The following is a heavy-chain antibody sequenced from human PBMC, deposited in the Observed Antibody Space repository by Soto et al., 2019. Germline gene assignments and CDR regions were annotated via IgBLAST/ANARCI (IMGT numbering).Heavy chain of an antibody. D-gene: IGHD6-19*01. Sequence: GGSLRLSCAASGFTFSSYSVNWVRQAPGKGLEWVSSVSSTSNYIYYADSVKGRFTISRDNAKNSLYLQISGLRAEDTAVYYCARSGGWYFFDYWGRGTLVTVSS. CDR1: GFTFSSYS. CDR2: VSSTSNYI. V-gene: IGHV3-21*01. CDR3: ARSGGWYFFDY. J-gene: IGHJ4*02.